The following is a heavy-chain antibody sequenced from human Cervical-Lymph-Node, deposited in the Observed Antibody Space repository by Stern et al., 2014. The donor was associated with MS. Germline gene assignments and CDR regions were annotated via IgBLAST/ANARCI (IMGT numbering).Heavy chain of an antibody. J-gene: IGHJ4*02. V-gene: IGHV1-69*06. CDR2: IIPFLNTA. CDR1: GGTFRTHP. Sequence: QVQLVQSGAEVKKPGSSVKVSCKASGGTFRTHPITLVRQAPGQGLEWMGGIIPFLNTANYAQKFQGRTTITADKSTGTTYMEISSLRSDDTAVYYCASSLVASGHWGQGTLVIVS. CDR3: ASSLVASGH. D-gene: IGHD2-8*02.